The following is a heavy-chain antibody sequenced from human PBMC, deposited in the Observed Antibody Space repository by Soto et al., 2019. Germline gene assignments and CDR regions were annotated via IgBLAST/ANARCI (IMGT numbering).Heavy chain of an antibody. J-gene: IGHJ4*02. Sequence: SETLSLTCTVSGGSISSYHWSWIRQSAGKGLEWIGRIYTSGNTHYNPSLKSRVTVSIDTSKNQFLLTVNSVTAADSAVYYCEGESGDNWDYEAYWGQGTPVTVSS. CDR1: GGSISSYH. V-gene: IGHV4-4*07. D-gene: IGHD1-7*01. CDR3: EGESGDNWDYEAY. CDR2: IYTSGNT.